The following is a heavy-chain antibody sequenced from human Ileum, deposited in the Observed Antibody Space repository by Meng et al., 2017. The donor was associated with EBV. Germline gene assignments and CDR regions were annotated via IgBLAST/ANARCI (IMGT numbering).Heavy chain of an antibody. J-gene: IGHJ4*02. CDR1: GGSFTDYY. D-gene: IGHD1-26*01. V-gene: IGHV4-34*01. CDR2: INPSEGT. CDR3: ARRGSYGGGCDY. Sequence: QVQLHHGGAGLLKPSETLSLPCAVYGGSFTDYYWTWIRQPPGKGLEWIGEINPSEGTNYNPSLKSRVTISVDTSKNQFSLKMNSLTAADTAIYYCARRGSYGGGCDYWGQGTLVTVSS.